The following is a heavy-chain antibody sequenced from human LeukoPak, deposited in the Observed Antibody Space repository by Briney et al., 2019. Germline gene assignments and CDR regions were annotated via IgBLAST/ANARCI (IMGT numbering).Heavy chain of an antibody. J-gene: IGHJ4*02. CDR3: AKEWRFSSSWYQYYFDY. CDR2: ISGPGSSS. Sequence: PGGSLRLSCEASGFSFSGNAMSWVRQAPGKGLEWVSAISGPGSSSYYSDSVKGRFTISRDTSTNTLYLQLNSLRVDDTAVYFCAKEWRFSSSWYQYYFDYWGQGTLVTVSS. D-gene: IGHD6-13*01. V-gene: IGHV3-23*01. CDR1: GFSFSGNA.